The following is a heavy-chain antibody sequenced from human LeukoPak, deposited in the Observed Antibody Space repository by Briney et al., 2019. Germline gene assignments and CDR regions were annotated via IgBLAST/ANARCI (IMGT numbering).Heavy chain of an antibody. Sequence: ASVKVSCKASGYTFPSYFMHWVRQAPGQGLEWMGIINPTGGSTTYAQKFQGRVTMTRDTSTSTVYMELSSLRSDDTAVYYCARTAARRFDYWGQGTLVTVTS. CDR2: INPTGGST. CDR1: GYTFPSYF. J-gene: IGHJ4*02. CDR3: ARTAARRFDY. D-gene: IGHD6-6*01. V-gene: IGHV1-46*01.